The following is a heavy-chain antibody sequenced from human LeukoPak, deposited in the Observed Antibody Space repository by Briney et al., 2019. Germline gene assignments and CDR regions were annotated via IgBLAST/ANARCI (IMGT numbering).Heavy chain of an antibody. Sequence: PSETLSLTCTVSGGSITNYYWSWIRQPPGEGLEWIGYVYHSGSTNYNPSHKSRVTISVDRSKNQFSLKLSSVTAADTAVYYCATTSRDGYNSDWDYWGQGTLVTVSS. V-gene: IGHV4-59*12. J-gene: IGHJ4*02. CDR1: GGSITNYY. CDR3: ATTSRDGYNSDWDY. CDR2: VYHSGST. D-gene: IGHD5-24*01.